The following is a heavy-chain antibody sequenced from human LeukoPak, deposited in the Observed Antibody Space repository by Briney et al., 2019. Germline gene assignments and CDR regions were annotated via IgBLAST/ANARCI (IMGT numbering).Heavy chain of an antibody. V-gene: IGHV4-39*07. D-gene: IGHD3-10*01. J-gene: IGHJ4*02. CDR3: ARGIPAYAYYYGSGSQNFDY. CDR2: IFYLGAT. CDR1: GDSISSTTHY. Sequence: PSETLSLTCTVSGDSISSTTHYWGWIRQPPGAPLEWIANIFYLGATAYNPSLQSRVTISRDTSKNQFSLTLRSVTAADTAVYYCARGIPAYAYYYGSGSQNFDYWGQGTLVTVSS.